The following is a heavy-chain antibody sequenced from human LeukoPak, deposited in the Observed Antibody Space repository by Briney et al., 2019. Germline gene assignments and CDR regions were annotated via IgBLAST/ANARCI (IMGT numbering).Heavy chain of an antibody. J-gene: IGHJ4*02. CDR3: ARVPGSILYFDY. CDR1: GYTFTSYY. CDR2: INPSGGST. V-gene: IGHV1-46*01. Sequence: GASVTVSCTASGYTFTSYYMHWVRQAPGQGLEWMGIINPSGGSTSYAQKFQGRVTMTRDTSTSTVYMELSSLRSEDTAVYYCARVPGSILYFDYWGQGTLVTVSS.